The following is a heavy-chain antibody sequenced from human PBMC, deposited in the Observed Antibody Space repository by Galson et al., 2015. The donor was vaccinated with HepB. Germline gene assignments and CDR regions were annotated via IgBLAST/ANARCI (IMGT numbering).Heavy chain of an antibody. J-gene: IGHJ1*01. Sequence: PALVKPTQTLTLTCTFSGFSLSTSGMCVSWIRQPPGKALEWLARIDWDDDKYYSTSLKTRLTISKDTSKNQVVLTMTNMDPVDTATYYCALTFYDFWREEHWGQGTLVTVSS. D-gene: IGHD3-3*01. V-gene: IGHV2-70*11. CDR2: IDWDDDK. CDR1: GFSLSTSGMC. CDR3: ALTFYDFWREEH.